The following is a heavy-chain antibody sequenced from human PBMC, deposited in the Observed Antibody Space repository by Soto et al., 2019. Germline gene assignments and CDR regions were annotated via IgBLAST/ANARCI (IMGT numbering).Heavy chain of an antibody. D-gene: IGHD3-10*01. V-gene: IGHV3-74*01. Sequence: VWSLRLSCAASSFTFITYWMHLVRHAPCKVLVWVSRINSDGSLTTYADYVKGRFTISRDNAKKTLYLQMNSLRAEDTAIYYCARNLGGAFDIWGQGTMVTVSS. J-gene: IGHJ3*02. CDR1: SFTFITYW. CDR2: INSDGSLT. CDR3: ARNLGGAFDI.